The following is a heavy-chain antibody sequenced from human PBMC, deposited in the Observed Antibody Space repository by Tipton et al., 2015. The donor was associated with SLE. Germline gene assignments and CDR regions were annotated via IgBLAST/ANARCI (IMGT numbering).Heavy chain of an antibody. J-gene: IGHJ4*02. D-gene: IGHD5-18*01. CDR1: GFTFGSYA. V-gene: IGHV3-23*01. CDR2: ISGRGDST. Sequence: SLRLSCAASGFTFGSYAMDWVRQASGKGLDWVSAISGRGDSTYYADSVKGRFTISRDNSKNTLYLQMNSLRAEDTAVYYCAKDLGYSYGHGYYRGQGTLVTVSS. CDR3: AKDLGYSYGHGYY.